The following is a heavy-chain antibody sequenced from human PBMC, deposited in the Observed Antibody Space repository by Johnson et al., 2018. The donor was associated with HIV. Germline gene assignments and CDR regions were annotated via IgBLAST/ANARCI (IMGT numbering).Heavy chain of an antibody. CDR2: IKQDGSEK. V-gene: IGHV3-7*01. J-gene: IGHJ3*02. Sequence: MQLVESGGGVVQPGTSLRLSCDTPEFTLRNSGLYWVRHAPGKGLAWVANIKQDGSEKYYVDSVKGRFTISRDNAKNSLYLQMNNLRAEDTAVYFCVRDRGWLQSIPDFFDIWGQGTMVTVSS. CDR3: VRDRGWLQSIPDFFDI. CDR1: EFTLRNSG. D-gene: IGHD5-24*01.